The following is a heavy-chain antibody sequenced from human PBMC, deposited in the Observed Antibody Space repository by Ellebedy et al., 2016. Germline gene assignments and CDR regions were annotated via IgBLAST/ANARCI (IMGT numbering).Heavy chain of an antibody. Sequence: GSLRLSCTVSGYSISSGYYWGWIRQPPGKGLEWIGSIYHSGSTYYNPSLKSRVTISVDTSKNQFSLKLSSVTAADTAAYYCAILDSYGDYPGGSGDYWGQGTLVTVSS. CDR3: AILDSYGDYPGGSGDY. D-gene: IGHD4-17*01. CDR2: IYHSGST. CDR1: GYSISSGYY. J-gene: IGHJ4*02. V-gene: IGHV4-38-2*02.